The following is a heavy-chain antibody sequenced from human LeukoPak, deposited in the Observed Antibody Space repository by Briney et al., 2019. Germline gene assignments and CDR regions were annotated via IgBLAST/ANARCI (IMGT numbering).Heavy chain of an antibody. Sequence: GASVKVSCKASGYTFTSYDINWVRQATGQGLEWMGWMNPNSGNTGYAQKFQGRVTMTRNTSISTAYMELSSLRSEDTAVYCCARGGRNRYCSSTSCLRTNWFDPWGQGTLVTVSS. CDR3: ARGGRNRYCSSTSCLRTNWFDP. CDR1: GYTFTSYD. J-gene: IGHJ5*02. V-gene: IGHV1-8*01. CDR2: MNPNSGNT. D-gene: IGHD2-2*01.